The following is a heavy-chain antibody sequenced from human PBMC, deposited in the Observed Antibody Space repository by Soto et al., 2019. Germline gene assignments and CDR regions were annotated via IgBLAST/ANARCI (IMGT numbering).Heavy chain of an antibody. V-gene: IGHV1-18*01. J-gene: IGHJ4*02. CDR2: ISAHNGNT. Sequence: QVQLVQSGAEVKKPGASVKVSCKASGYTFTSYGISWVRQAPGQGLEWMGWISAHNGNTKYAQKRHGGVTTTTDTSTSTADMEVRSLRSDDTAVYYCARDTAMALPDAWGQGTLVTVSS. D-gene: IGHD5-18*01. CDR1: GYTFTSYG. CDR3: ARDTAMALPDA.